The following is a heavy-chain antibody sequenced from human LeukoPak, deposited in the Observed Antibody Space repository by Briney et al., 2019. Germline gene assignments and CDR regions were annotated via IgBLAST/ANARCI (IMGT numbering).Heavy chain of an antibody. Sequence: GGSLRLSCAASGFTFSNYWMHCVRQVPGKGVVWVSRIKGDGGSPTYADSVKGRFTISRDNAKHTLYLQMNSLRAEDTAVYYCARKPDYYGADYWGQGTQVTVSS. V-gene: IGHV3-74*01. J-gene: IGHJ4*02. CDR1: GFTFSNYW. D-gene: IGHD3-10*01. CDR2: IKGDGGSP. CDR3: ARKPDYYGADY.